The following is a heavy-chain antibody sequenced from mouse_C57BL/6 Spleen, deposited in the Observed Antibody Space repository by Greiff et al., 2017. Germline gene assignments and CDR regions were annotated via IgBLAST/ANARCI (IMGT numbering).Heavy chain of an antibody. CDR3: ARGWLLRFYYFDY. CDR2: ISYDGSN. CDR1: GYSITSGYY. V-gene: IGHV3-6*01. J-gene: IGHJ2*01. Sequence: EVQRVESGPGLVKPSQSLSLTCSVTGYSITSGYYWNWIRQFPGNKLEWMGYISYDGSNNYNPSLKNRISITRDTSKNQFFLKLKSVTTEDTATYYCARGWLLRFYYFDYWGQGTTLTVSS. D-gene: IGHD2-3*01.